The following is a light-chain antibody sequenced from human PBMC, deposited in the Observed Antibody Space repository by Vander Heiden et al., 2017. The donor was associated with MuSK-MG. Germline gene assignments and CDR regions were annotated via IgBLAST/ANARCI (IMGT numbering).Light chain of an antibody. Sequence: DIQMTQSPSSLSASVGDRVTITCRASQSISSYLNWYQQKPGKAPKLLIYAASRWQSGVPLRFSGSGSGTDFTLTISSRQPEDFATYYWQQSYSTFTFGGGTKVEIK. CDR1: QSISSY. J-gene: IGKJ4*01. CDR2: AAS. V-gene: IGKV1-39*01. CDR3: QQSYSTFT.